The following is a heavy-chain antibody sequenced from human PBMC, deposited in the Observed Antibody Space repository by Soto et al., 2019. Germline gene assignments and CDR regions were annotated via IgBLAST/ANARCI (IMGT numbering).Heavy chain of an antibody. D-gene: IGHD3-3*01. CDR2: ISYDSDTI. V-gene: IGHV3-48*02. J-gene: IGHJ6*02. CDR3: ARLYYDYV. Sequence: VGSLRLSCAVSGFTFGTYSMNWVRQAAGKGLEWIAYISYDSDTIQYADSVKGRFTISRDNAKNSLYLQMNSLRDEDTAVYYCARLYYDYVWGQGTTVTVSS. CDR1: GFTFGTYS.